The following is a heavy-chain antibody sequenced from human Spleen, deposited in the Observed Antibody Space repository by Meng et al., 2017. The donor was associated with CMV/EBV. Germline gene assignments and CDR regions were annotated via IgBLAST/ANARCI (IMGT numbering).Heavy chain of an antibody. Sequence: GSLRLSCAASGFTFSSSSMNWVRQAPGKGLEWVANINQLGSEKYYVDSVKGRFTISRDNAKNSLYLQMNSLRAEDTAVYYCAKGYQQTGYWGQGTLVTVSS. J-gene: IGHJ4*02. V-gene: IGHV3-7*01. CDR2: INQLGSEK. CDR1: GFTFSSSS. CDR3: AKGYQQTGY. D-gene: IGHD2-2*01.